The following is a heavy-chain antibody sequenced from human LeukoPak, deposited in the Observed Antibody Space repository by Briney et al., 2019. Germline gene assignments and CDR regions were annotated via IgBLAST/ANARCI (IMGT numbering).Heavy chain of an antibody. CDR3: ARWGSNMAREKGDH. V-gene: IGHV4-59*08. CDR2: IYYSGIT. Sequence: PSETLSLTCTVSGDSISSYYWSWIRQPPGKGLEWIGYIYYSGITHYNPSLKTRVTILVDTSKNQFSLNLSSVTAADTAVYYCARWGSNMAREKGDHWGQGTLVTVSS. J-gene: IGHJ4*02. D-gene: IGHD3-10*01. CDR1: GDSISSYY.